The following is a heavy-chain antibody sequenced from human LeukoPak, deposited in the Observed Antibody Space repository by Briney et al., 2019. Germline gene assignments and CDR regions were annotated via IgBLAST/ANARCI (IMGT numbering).Heavy chain of an antibody. J-gene: IGHJ6*02. D-gene: IGHD2-2*01. V-gene: IGHV4-38-2*02. CDR2: IYPSGST. CDR1: GYSISSGYY. CDR3: ARETRYDSSLDV. Sequence: SETLSLTCAVSGYSISSGYYWGWIRQPPGKGLEWIGTIYPSGSTNYNPSLKSRVTISVDTSKSQFSLKLSSVTAADTAVYYCARETRYDSSLDVWGQGTTVTVSS.